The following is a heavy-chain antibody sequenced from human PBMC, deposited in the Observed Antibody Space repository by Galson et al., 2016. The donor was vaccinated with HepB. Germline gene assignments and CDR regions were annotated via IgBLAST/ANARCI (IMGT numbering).Heavy chain of an antibody. Sequence: QSGAEVKKPGESLRISCKDSGYSFSTYWIIWVRQMPGKGLEWMGRIDPSDSYTNYSPSFQGHVTISADKSISTAYLQWSSLKVSDTGIYYCARQGSSAGELYYYYGMDVWGQGTTVTVSS. V-gene: IGHV5-10-1*01. D-gene: IGHD2-15*01. CDR1: GYSFSTYW. CDR2: IDPSDSYT. J-gene: IGHJ6*02. CDR3: ARQGSSAGELYYYYGMDV.